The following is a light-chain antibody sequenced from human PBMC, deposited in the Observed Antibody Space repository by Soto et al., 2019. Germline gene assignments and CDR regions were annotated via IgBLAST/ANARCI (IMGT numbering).Light chain of an antibody. V-gene: IGKV3-15*01. CDR2: GIS. CDR3: QQCSSSLIT. Sequence: EMGMTQSPAVLSVSRGESATLSCRASQSVNSNYLAWYQQHPGQAPRLLIYGISTRATGIPARFSGSGSGTEFSLTISSLQSEDFAIYYCQQCSSSLITFGQGTRL. CDR1: QSVNSN. J-gene: IGKJ5*01.